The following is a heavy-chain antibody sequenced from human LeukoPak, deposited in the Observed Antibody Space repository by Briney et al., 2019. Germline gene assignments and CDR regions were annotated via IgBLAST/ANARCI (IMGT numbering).Heavy chain of an antibody. CDR2: ISWDGGST. D-gene: IGHD1-26*01. V-gene: IGHV3-43D*03. CDR1: GFTFDDYA. CDR3: AKEMVGAFDY. J-gene: IGHJ4*02. Sequence: GGSLRLSCAASGFTFDDYAMHWVRQAPGKGLEWVSLISWDGGSTYYADSVKGRITMSRDNSKNSLYLQMNSLRAEDTALYYCAKEMVGAFDYWGQGTLATVSS.